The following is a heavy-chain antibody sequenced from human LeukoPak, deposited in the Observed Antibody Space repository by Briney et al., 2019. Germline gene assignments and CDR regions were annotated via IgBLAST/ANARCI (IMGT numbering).Heavy chain of an antibody. CDR3: ARDGAYDYVWGSYRYMDY. CDR1: GFTFSSYW. V-gene: IGHV3-7*01. D-gene: IGHD3-16*02. CDR2: IKQDGSEK. J-gene: IGHJ4*02. Sequence: PGGSLRLSCAASGFTFSSYWMSWVRQAPGKGLEWVANIKQDGSEKYYVDSVKGRFTISRDNAKNSLYLQMNSLRAEDTAVYYCARDGAYDYVWGSYRYMDYWGQGTLVTVSS.